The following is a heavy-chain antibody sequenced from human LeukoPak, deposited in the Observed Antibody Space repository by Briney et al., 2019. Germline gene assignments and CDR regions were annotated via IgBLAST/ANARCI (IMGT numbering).Heavy chain of an antibody. CDR3: ARHQAVAGTFAFVDY. J-gene: IGHJ4*02. V-gene: IGHV4-59*08. CDR1: GGSISSYY. Sequence: SETLSLTRTVSGGSISSYYWSWIRQPPGKGLEWIGYIYYSGSTNYNPSLKSRVTISVDTSKNQFSLKLSSVTAADTAVYYCARHQAVAGTFAFVDYWGQGTLVTVSS. D-gene: IGHD6-19*01. CDR2: IYYSGST.